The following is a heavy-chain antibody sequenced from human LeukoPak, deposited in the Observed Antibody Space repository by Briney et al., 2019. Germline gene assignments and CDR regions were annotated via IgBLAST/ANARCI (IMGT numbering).Heavy chain of an antibody. CDR2: LSASGGST. Sequence: PGGSLRLSCAASGFTFSSYTMSWVRQASGKGLEWVSALSASGGSTYYADSVKGRFSISRDNSKNTLYLQMNRLRAEDTAVYYCAKRGGSSWFGDFDYWGQGTLVTVSS. CDR1: GFTFSSYT. D-gene: IGHD6-13*01. J-gene: IGHJ4*02. V-gene: IGHV3-23*01. CDR3: AKRGGSSWFGDFDY.